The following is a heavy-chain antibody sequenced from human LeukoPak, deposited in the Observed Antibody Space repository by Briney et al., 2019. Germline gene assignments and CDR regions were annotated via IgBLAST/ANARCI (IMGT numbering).Heavy chain of an antibody. V-gene: IGHV3-21*01. CDR1: GFTFSSYS. D-gene: IGHD2-15*01. Sequence: GGSLRLSCAASGFTFSSYSMNWVRQAPGKGLEWVSSISSSSSYMYYADSVKGRFTISRDNAKNSLYLQMNSLRAEDTAVYYCARDLVRRTQNSYCSGGSCYSRNDYWGQGTLVTVSS. CDR2: ISSSSSYM. CDR3: ARDLVRRTQNSYCSGGSCYSRNDY. J-gene: IGHJ4*02.